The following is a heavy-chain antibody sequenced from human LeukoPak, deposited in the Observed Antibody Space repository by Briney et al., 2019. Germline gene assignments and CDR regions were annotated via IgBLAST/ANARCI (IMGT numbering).Heavy chain of an antibody. J-gene: IGHJ6*02. CDR3: ARVAPLPYCSGGSCYSSDYYYGMDV. CDR1: GFTFSSYE. CDR2: ISSSGSTI. Sequence: GGSLRLSCAASGFTFSSYEMNWVRQAPGKGLEWASYISSSGSTIYYADSVKGRFTISRDNAKNSLYLQMNSLRAEDTAVYYCARVAPLPYCSGGSCYSSDYYYGMDVWGQGTTVTVSS. V-gene: IGHV3-48*03. D-gene: IGHD2-15*01.